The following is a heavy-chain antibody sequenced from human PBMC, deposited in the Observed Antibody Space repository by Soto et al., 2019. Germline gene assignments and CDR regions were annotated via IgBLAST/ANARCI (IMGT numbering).Heavy chain of an antibody. CDR2: ISGSGGNT. V-gene: IGHV3-23*01. CDR3: AKSPQFQAVYFDS. J-gene: IGHJ4*02. CDR1: GFTFSNYA. D-gene: IGHD4-4*01. Sequence: GGSLRLSCAASGFTFSNYAMSWVRQAPGKGLEWVSGISGSGGNTFYADSVKGRFTISRDNSKNTLYLQMNGLRAEDTAVYYCAKSPQFQAVYFDSWGQGTLVTVSS.